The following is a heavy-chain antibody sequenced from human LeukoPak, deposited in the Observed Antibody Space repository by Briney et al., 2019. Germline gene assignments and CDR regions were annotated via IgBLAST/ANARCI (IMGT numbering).Heavy chain of an antibody. J-gene: IGHJ3*02. V-gene: IGHV3-23*01. CDR1: GFTFSSYA. Sequence: GGSLRLSCAASGFTFSSYAVSWVRQAPGKGLEWVSAISGSGGSTYYADSVKGRFTISRDNSKNTLYLQMNSLRAEDTAVYYCAKIGSSSWYRYLAFDIWGQGTMVTVSS. CDR2: ISGSGGST. D-gene: IGHD6-13*01. CDR3: AKIGSSSWYRYLAFDI.